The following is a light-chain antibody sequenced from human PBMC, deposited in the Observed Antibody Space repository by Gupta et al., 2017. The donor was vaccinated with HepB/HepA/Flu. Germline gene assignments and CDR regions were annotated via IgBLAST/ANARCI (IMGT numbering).Light chain of an antibody. CDR1: SSDVGGYKY. CDR3: RSDTSSITYV. CDR2: DVS. Sequence: QSALTQPASVSGSPGQSITISCPGTSSDVGGYKYVSWNQQHPRKAPILMIYDVSNRPAGVANRFSGSKSGNTASLTISGRQEEDEDDYYCRSDTSSITYVFGNGTKVTVL. V-gene: IGLV2-14*03. J-gene: IGLJ1*01.